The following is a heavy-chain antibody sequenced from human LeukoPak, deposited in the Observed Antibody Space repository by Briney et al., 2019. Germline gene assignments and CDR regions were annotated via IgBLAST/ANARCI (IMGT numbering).Heavy chain of an antibody. Sequence: GGSLRLSCAASGFTFSNYGIHWVRQAPGKGLEWVAAIWSDGINKYYADSVKGRFTLSRDNSKNTLYLQMNSLRAEDTAVYYCARDEGGQTFEYFQHWGQGTLVTVSS. CDR2: IWSDGINK. V-gene: IGHV3-33*01. J-gene: IGHJ1*01. CDR3: ARDEGGQTFEYFQH. D-gene: IGHD2-15*01. CDR1: GFTFSNYG.